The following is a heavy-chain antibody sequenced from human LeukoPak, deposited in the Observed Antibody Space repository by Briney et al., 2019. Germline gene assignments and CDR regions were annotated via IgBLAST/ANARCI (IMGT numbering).Heavy chain of an antibody. CDR3: ARTCRYDSSGYYVDY. J-gene: IGHJ4*02. CDR1: GFTLSDHN. V-gene: IGHV3-72*01. CDR2: SRNKANRYTT. D-gene: IGHD3-22*01. Sequence: PGGSLRLSCAASGFTLSDHNIDWVRQAPGKGLEWVGRSRNKANRYTTEYAASVKGRFTISRDDSQNSLYLQMNSLRTEDTAVYYCARTCRYDSSGYYVDYWGQGPLVTVSS.